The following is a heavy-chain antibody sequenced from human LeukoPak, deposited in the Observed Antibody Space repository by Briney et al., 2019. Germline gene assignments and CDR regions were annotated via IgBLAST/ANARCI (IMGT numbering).Heavy chain of an antibody. Sequence: GGSLRLSCAASGFTFSSYSMNWVRQAPGKGLEWVSSISSSSSYIYYADSVKGRFTISRDNAKNSLYLQMNSLRAEDTVVYYCARDTGWPRFFGYWGQGTLVTVSS. CDR3: ARDTGWPRFFGY. CDR2: ISSSSSYI. J-gene: IGHJ4*02. D-gene: IGHD2-8*02. V-gene: IGHV3-21*01. CDR1: GFTFSSYS.